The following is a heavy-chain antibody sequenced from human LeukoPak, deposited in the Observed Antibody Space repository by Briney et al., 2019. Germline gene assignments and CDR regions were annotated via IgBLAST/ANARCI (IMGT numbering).Heavy chain of an antibody. CDR3: ARGSRTIELGDDY. CDR1: GFTFSSYG. D-gene: IGHD5-24*01. CDR2: IWYDGSNK. Sequence: GRSLRLSCAASGFTFSSYGMHWVRQAPGKGLEWVAVIWYDGSNKYYADSVKGRFTISRDNSKNTLYLQMNSLRAEDTAVYYCARGSRTIELGDDYWGQGTLVTVSS. J-gene: IGHJ4*02. V-gene: IGHV3-33*01.